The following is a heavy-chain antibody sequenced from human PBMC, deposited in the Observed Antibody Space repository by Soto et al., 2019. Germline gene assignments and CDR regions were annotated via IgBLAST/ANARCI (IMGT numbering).Heavy chain of an antibody. Sequence: QLQLQESGSGLVKPSQTLALTCAVSVGSLSSGGYSWSWIRQPPGKGLEWIGYIYHSGCTYYNSSLKRRVTRSVDRSKNQFSLKLSSVTAADTAVYYCARIPSPWGQGTLVTVSS. CDR3: ARIPSP. D-gene: IGHD2-21*01. CDR2: IYHSGCT. V-gene: IGHV4-30-2*01. CDR1: VGSLSSGGYS. J-gene: IGHJ5*02.